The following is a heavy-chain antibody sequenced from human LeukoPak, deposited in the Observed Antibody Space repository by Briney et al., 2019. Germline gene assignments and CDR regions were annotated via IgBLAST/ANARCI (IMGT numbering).Heavy chain of an antibody. CDR2: INPSGGST. D-gene: IGHD2-15*01. J-gene: IGHJ4*02. Sequence: GAPVKVSCKASGYTFTSYYMHWVRQAPGQGLEWMGIINPSGGSTSYAQKFQGRVTMTRDMSTSTVYMELSSLRSEDTAVYYCATLGYCSGGSCYSPGLRDPNFDYWGQGTLVTVSS. CDR1: GYTFTSYY. V-gene: IGHV1-46*01. CDR3: ATLGYCSGGSCYSPGLRDPNFDY.